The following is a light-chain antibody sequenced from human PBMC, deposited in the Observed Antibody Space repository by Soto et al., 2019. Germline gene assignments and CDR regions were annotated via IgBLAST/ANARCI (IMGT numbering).Light chain of an antibody. CDR1: QGVSRK. CDR3: QQYHTWPIT. J-gene: IGKJ4*01. Sequence: DIVTSQSPATLSVAPGERATLPCRASQGVSRKLAWYQHKPGQAPRLLISGASTGATGIPARFSGSGSGTEFTLTISSLQPEDCATYYCQQYHTWPITFGEGTKVDIK. V-gene: IGKV3-15*01. CDR2: GAS.